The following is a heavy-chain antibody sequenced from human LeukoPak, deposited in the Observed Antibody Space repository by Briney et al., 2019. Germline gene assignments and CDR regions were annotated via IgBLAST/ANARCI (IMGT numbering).Heavy chain of an antibody. J-gene: IGHJ4*02. CDR3: ARGVPVVDY. Sequence: GGSLRLSCAASGFTFDDYAMHWVRQAPGKGLEWVSGISWNSGSIGYADSVKGRFTISRDNAKNSLYLQMNSLRAEDTALYYCARGVPVVDYWGQGTLVTVPS. V-gene: IGHV3-9*01. CDR2: ISWNSGSI. CDR1: GFTFDDYA. D-gene: IGHD6-19*01.